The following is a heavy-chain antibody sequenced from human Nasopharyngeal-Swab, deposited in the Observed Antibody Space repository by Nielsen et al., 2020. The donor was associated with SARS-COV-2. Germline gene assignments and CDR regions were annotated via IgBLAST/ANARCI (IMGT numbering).Heavy chain of an antibody. CDR2: IIPILGIA. CDR3: ASYTTVTTRYDY. D-gene: IGHD4-17*01. J-gene: IGHJ4*02. CDR1: GGTLSSYA. Sequence: SVKVSCKASGGTLSSYAISWVRQAPGQGLEWMGRIIPILGIANYAQKFQGRVTITADKSTSTAYMELSSLRSEDTAVYYCASYTTVTTRYDYWGQGTLVTVSS. V-gene: IGHV1-69*04.